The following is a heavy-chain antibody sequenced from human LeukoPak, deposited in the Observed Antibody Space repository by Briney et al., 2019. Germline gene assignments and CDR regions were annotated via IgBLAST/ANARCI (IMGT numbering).Heavy chain of an antibody. V-gene: IGHV3-30*02. Sequence: PGGSLRLSCAASGFTFSSYGMHWVRQAPGKGLEWVAVIWYDGSNKYYADSVKGRFTISRDNSKNTLYLQMNSLRAEDTAVYYCAKGRDDSSGYKAFDIWGQGTMVTVSS. CDR1: GFTFSSYG. J-gene: IGHJ3*02. D-gene: IGHD3-22*01. CDR3: AKGRDDSSGYKAFDI. CDR2: IWYDGSNK.